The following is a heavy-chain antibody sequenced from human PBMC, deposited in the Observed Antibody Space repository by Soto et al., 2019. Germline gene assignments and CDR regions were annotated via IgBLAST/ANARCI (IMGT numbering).Heavy chain of an antibody. CDR1: GGSFSGYY. CDR3: AGGRGRLLLRLGELSPYDY. D-gene: IGHD3-16*02. V-gene: IGHV4-34*01. Sequence: SETLSLTCAVYGGSFSGYYWSWIRQPPGKGLEWIGEINHSGSTNYNPSLKSRVTISVDTSKNQFSLKLSSVAAADTAVYYCAGGRGRLLLRLGELSPYDYWGQGTLVTVSS. J-gene: IGHJ4*02. CDR2: INHSGST.